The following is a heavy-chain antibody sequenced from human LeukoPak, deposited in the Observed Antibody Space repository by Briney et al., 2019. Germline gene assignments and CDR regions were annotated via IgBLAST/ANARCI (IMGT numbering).Heavy chain of an antibody. V-gene: IGHV3-66*01. CDR3: AREGYSYGHDAFDI. Sequence: GGSLRLSCAASGFTVSSNYMSWVRQAPGKGLEWVSVICSGGSTYYADSVKGRFTISRDNSKNTLYLQMNSLRAEDTAVYYCAREGYSYGHDAFDIWGQGTMVTVSS. CDR1: GFTVSSNY. J-gene: IGHJ3*02. CDR2: ICSGGST. D-gene: IGHD5-18*01.